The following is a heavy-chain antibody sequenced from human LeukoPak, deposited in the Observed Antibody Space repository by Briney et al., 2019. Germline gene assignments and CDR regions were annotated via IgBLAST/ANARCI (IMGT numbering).Heavy chain of an antibody. CDR3: ARADSSGYYSYGY. D-gene: IGHD3-22*01. V-gene: IGHV1-18*01. CDR1: GGTFSSYA. Sequence: GASVKVSRKASGGTFSSYAISWVRQAPGQGLEWMGWISAYNGNTNYAQKLQGRVTMTTDTPTSTAYMELRSLRSDDTAVYYCARADSSGYYSYGYWGQGTLVTVSS. J-gene: IGHJ4*02. CDR2: ISAYNGNT.